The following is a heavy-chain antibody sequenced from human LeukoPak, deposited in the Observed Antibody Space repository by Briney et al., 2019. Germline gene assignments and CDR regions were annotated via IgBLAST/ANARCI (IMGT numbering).Heavy chain of an antibody. CDR1: GYTFTGYY. CDR3: AAPFPWGPKGGGTTRRDLDY. J-gene: IGHJ4*02. V-gene: IGHV1-2*02. CDR2: INPNSGGT. Sequence: GASVKVSCKASGYTFTGYYMHWVRQAPGQGLEWMGWINPNSGGTNYAQKFQGRVTMTRDTSISTAYMELSRLRSDDTAVYYCAAPFPWGPKGGGTTRRDLDYWGQGTLVTVSS. D-gene: IGHD1-7*01.